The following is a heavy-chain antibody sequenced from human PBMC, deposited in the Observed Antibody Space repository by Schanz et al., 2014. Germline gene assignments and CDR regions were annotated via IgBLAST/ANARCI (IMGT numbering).Heavy chain of an antibody. CDR1: GGTFSSST. J-gene: IGHJ4*02. CDR2: IIPILDKT. D-gene: IGHD6-13*01. V-gene: IGHV1-69*08. Sequence: QVQLVQSGAEVKKPGSSVKVSCKASGGTFSSSTLTWVRQAPGQGLEWMGRIIPILDKTNYAQKFQGRVTMTADKSTSTVYMEVSVLRSEDTAVYYCARDGEAAAGCDYWGKGTLVTVSS. CDR3: ARDGEAAAGCDY.